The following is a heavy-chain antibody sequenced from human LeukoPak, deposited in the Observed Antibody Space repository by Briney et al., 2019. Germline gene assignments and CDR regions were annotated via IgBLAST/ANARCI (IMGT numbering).Heavy chain of an antibody. CDR3: ARVRATIFGVVSLMDV. CDR2: IYTSGST. D-gene: IGHD3-3*01. Sequence: SETLSLTCTVSGGSISSGSYYGSWIRQPAGKGLEWIGRIYTSGSTNYNPSLKSRVTISVDTSKNQFSLKLSSVTAADTAVYYCARVRATIFGVVSLMDVWGKGTTVTVSS. V-gene: IGHV4-61*02. CDR1: GGSISSGSYY. J-gene: IGHJ6*03.